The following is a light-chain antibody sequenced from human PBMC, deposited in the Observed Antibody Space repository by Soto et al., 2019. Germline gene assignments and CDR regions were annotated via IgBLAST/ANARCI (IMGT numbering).Light chain of an antibody. CDR3: CSSGGSPTYV. CDR2: EVN. CDR1: SRNVGSYKL. Sequence: QSVLNQPASVYGSPGQSITISWIGTSRNVGSYKLVSWYQRHPGKAPKLMIFEVNRRPSGVSNRFSGSKSGNTASLTISGLKVEDEADYYCCSSGGSPTYVFGTGTKVT. V-gene: IGLV2-23*02. J-gene: IGLJ1*01.